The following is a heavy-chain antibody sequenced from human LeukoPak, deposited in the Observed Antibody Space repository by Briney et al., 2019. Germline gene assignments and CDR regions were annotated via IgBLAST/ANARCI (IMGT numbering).Heavy chain of an antibody. CDR2: ISGSGGST. Sequence: HPGGSLRLSCAASGFTFSSYGMHWVRQAPGKGLEWVSAISGSGGSTYYADSVKGRFTISRDNSKNTLYLQMNSLRAEDTAVYYCAKSGGHYYGSGSYSFPNYFDYWGQGTLVTVSS. D-gene: IGHD3-10*01. V-gene: IGHV3-23*01. J-gene: IGHJ4*02. CDR1: GFTFSSYG. CDR3: AKSGGHYYGSGSYSFPNYFDY.